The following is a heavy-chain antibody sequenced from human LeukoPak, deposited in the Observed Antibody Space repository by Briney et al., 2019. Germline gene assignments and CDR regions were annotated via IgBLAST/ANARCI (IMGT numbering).Heavy chain of an antibody. D-gene: IGHD6-19*01. CDR3: ERDGRVAGLGVVFDM. Sequence: SQTLSLTCAISGDSVSSNSAVWNWIRQSPSRGLEWLGRTYYRSKWYYDYAASVKSRITINPDTSKNQFSLQLNSVSPEDTGVFYCERDGRVAGLGVVFDMWGQGKMVIVSS. CDR1: GDSVSSNSAV. CDR2: TYYRSKWYY. J-gene: IGHJ3*02. V-gene: IGHV6-1*01.